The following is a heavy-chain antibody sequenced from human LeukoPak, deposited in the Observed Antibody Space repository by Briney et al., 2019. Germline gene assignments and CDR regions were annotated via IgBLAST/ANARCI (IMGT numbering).Heavy chain of an antibody. CDR1: GGTFSSYA. V-gene: IGHV1-69*05. CDR3: ARDPDELHQGAL. J-gene: IGHJ4*02. CDR2: IIPIFGTA. Sequence: SVKVSCKASGGTFSSYAISWVRQAPGQGLEWMGGIIPIFGTANYAQKFQGRVTITTDESTSTAYMELSSLRSEDTAVYYCARDPDELHQGALWGQGTLVTVSS. D-gene: IGHD1-7*01.